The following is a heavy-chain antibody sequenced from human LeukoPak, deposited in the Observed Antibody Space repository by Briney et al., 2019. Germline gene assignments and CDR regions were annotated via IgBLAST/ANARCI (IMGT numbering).Heavy chain of an antibody. J-gene: IGHJ4*02. CDR1: GGSVSSGSYY. D-gene: IGHD6-13*01. Sequence: PSETLSLTCTVSGGSVSSGSYYWSWIRQPPGKGLEWIGYIYYSGSTNYNPSLKRRVTISVDTSKNQFSLKLSSVTAADTAVYYCARGPGIAAAGPGSWGQGTLVTVSS. CDR3: ARGPGIAAAGPGS. V-gene: IGHV4-61*01. CDR2: IYYSGST.